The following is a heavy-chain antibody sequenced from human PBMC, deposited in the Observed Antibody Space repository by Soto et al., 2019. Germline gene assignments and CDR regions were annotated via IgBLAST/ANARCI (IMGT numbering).Heavy chain of an antibody. J-gene: IGHJ6*02. CDR1: GFTFSSYA. D-gene: IGHD4-17*01. CDR2: ISYDGSNK. V-gene: IGHV3-30-3*01. Sequence: GGSLRLSCAASGFTFSSYAMHWVRQAPGKGLEWVAVISYDGSNKYYADSVKGRFTISRDNSKNTLYLQMNSLRAEDTAVYYCARDRRDYGDYYYGMDVWGQGTTVTVSS. CDR3: ARDRRDYGDYYYGMDV.